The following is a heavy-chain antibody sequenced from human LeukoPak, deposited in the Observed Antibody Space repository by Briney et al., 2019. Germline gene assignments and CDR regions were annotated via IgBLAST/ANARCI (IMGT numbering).Heavy chain of an antibody. CDR3: ARTLLHGDYFDY. V-gene: IGHV4-30-2*01. Sequence: SQTLSLTCAVSGGSISSGGYSWSWIRQPPGKGLEWIGYIYHSGSTYYNPSLKSRVTISVDRSKNQFSLKLSSVTAADTAVYYCARTLLHGDYFDYWGQGTLVTVSS. CDR1: GGSISSGGYS. CDR2: IYHSGST. D-gene: IGHD4-17*01. J-gene: IGHJ4*02.